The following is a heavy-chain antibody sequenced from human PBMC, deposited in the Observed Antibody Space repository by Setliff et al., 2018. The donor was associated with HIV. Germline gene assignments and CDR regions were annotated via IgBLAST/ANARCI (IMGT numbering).Heavy chain of an antibody. CDR1: GGSISSYY. V-gene: IGHV4-59*01. D-gene: IGHD6-13*01. CDR3: ASETATGQI. CDR2: ISYSGST. Sequence: PSETLSLTCTVSGGSISSYYWSWIRQPPGKGLEWIAYISYSGSTNYNPSLQSRVTMSADTSKNQFSLQLNSVTAADTAVYYCASETATGQIWGQGTLVTVSS. J-gene: IGHJ4*02.